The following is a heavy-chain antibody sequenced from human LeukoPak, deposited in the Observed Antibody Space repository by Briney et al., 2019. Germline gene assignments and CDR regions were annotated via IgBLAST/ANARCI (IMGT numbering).Heavy chain of an antibody. D-gene: IGHD1-1*01. CDR2: IRSRTNSYAT. Sequence: PGGSLRLSCAASGFPFSASPKHCPPQPSGKGREWVGRIRSRTNSYATAYAASVKGRFTISRDESKNTAYLQMNSLKVEDTAVYYCTRAETTQDYWGQGTLVTVSS. CDR3: TRAETTQDY. CDR1: GFPFSASP. J-gene: IGHJ4*02. V-gene: IGHV3-73*01.